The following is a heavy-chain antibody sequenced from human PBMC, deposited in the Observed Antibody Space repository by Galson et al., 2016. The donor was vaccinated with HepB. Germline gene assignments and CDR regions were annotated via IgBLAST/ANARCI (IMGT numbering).Heavy chain of an antibody. J-gene: IGHJ4*02. D-gene: IGHD3-10*01. CDR2: IKSKSDGGTA. CDR3: ARRRGSGSHDY. Sequence: SLRLSCAGSGFTFVSAWMNWVRQAPGRGLEWVGRIKSKSDGGTADYAAPVKDRFIISRDDSKNTLYLQMNSLRAEDTAVYYCARRRGSGSHDYWGQGTLVTVSS. CDR1: GFTFVSAW. V-gene: IGHV3-15*07.